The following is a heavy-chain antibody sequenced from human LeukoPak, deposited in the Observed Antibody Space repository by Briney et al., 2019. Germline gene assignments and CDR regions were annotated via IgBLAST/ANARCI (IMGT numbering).Heavy chain of an antibody. CDR3: ARVGKNGWDFDH. CDR2: IYSGGST. D-gene: IGHD6-19*01. V-gene: IGHV3-53*01. Sequence: GGSLRLSCAASGFTVSSNYMSWVRQAPGKGLEWVSVIYSGGSTYYADSVKGRFTISRDNTKNSVYLEMKSLRADDTAVYYCARVGKNGWDFDHWGQGTLVTVSS. CDR1: GFTVSSNY. J-gene: IGHJ4*02.